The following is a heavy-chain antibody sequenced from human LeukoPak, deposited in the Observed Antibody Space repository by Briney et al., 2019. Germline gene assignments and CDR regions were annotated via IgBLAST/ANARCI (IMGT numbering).Heavy chain of an antibody. J-gene: IGHJ6*02. CDR2: INHSGST. Sequence: SSETLSLTCAVYGESFSGYYWSWIRQPPGKGLEWIGEINHSGSTNYNPSLKSRVTISVDTSKNQFSLKLSSVTAADTAVYYCARGRSGSPGYSSSWYLKREIMDVWGQGTTVTVSS. D-gene: IGHD6-13*01. CDR1: GESFSGYY. V-gene: IGHV4-34*01. CDR3: ARGRSGSPGYSSSWYLKREIMDV.